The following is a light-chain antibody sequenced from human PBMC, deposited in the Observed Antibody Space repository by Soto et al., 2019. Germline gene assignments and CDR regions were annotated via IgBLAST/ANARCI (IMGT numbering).Light chain of an antibody. CDR1: SSNIGSNT. Sequence: QSALTQPPSASGTPGQRVTISCSGSSSNIGSNTVNWYQQLPGTAPKLLIYSNNQRPSGVPDRFSGSKSGTSASLAISGLQSEDESDYYCAAWDDSLNGNYVCLTGTKVTVL. CDR2: SNN. V-gene: IGLV1-44*01. J-gene: IGLJ1*01. CDR3: AAWDDSLNGNYV.